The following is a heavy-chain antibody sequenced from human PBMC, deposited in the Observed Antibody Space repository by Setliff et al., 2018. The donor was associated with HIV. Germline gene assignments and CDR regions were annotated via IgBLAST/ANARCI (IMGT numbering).Heavy chain of an antibody. J-gene: IGHJ4*02. V-gene: IGHV3-48*03. CDR2: ISSSGGTI. CDR3: ARAFSGYYFDY. CDR1: GFTFSSYE. D-gene: IGHD3-3*01. Sequence: SCAASGFTFSSYEMNWVRQAPGKGLEWVSYISSSGGTIYYADSVKGRFTISRDNAKKSLYLQMNSLRADDTAVYYCARAFSGYYFDYWGQGTLVTVSS.